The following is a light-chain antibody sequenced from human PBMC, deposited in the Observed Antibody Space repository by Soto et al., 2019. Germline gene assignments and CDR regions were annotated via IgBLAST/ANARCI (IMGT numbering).Light chain of an antibody. J-gene: IGKJ5*01. CDR1: QNINNY. V-gene: IGKV1-9*01. CDR3: QHLINYPIT. Sequence: DIQMTQSPSSLSASVGDIVTITCQASQNINNYLNWYQQKPGKAPKLLIYAASTLQSGAPSRFSGSGSGTEFTLTISSLQPEDFATYYCQHLINYPITFGQGTRLEIK. CDR2: AAS.